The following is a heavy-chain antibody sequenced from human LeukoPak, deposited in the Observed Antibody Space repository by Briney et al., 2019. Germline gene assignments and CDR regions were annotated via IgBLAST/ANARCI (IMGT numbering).Heavy chain of an antibody. D-gene: IGHD4-17*01. CDR2: IYYSGST. CDR1: GGSISSYY. J-gene: IGHJ4*02. Sequence: SETLSLTCTVSGGSISSYYWSWIRQPPGKGLEWIGYIYYSGSTNYNPSLKSRVSISVDTSKNQFSLKLSSVTAADTAVYYCVRTGSTVTMLYPFDHWGQGTLVTVSS. V-gene: IGHV4-59*01. CDR3: VRTGSTVTMLYPFDH.